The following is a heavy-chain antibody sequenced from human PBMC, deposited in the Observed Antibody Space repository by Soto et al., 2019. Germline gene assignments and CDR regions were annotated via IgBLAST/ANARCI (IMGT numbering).Heavy chain of an antibody. CDR1: GFSSSNYE. D-gene: IGHD3-10*01. V-gene: IGHV3-48*03. Sequence: EVQLVESGGGLVQPGGSLRLSCTASGFSSSNYEMNWIRQAPGKGLEWVAHISTTGTSPYYADSVRGRFTVSRDTANNLIYLQMNSLRAEDTALYYCARDGHRGPSDAFDVWGQGTMVTVSS. J-gene: IGHJ3*01. CDR3: ARDGHRGPSDAFDV. CDR2: ISTTGTSP.